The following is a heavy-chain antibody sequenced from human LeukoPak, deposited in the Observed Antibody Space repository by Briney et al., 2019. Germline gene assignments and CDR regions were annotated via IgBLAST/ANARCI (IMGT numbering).Heavy chain of an antibody. D-gene: IGHD6-6*01. V-gene: IGHV1-8*03. J-gene: IGHJ6*03. CDR3: ARVSAWSSSLEGYCYYMDV. CDR1: GYTFTSYD. Sequence: ASVKVSCKASGYTFTSYDINWVRQATGQGLEWMGWMNPNSGNTGYAQKFQGRVTITRNTSISTAYMELSSLRSEDTAVYNCARVSAWSSSLEGYCYYMDVWGKGTTVTVSS. CDR2: MNPNSGNT.